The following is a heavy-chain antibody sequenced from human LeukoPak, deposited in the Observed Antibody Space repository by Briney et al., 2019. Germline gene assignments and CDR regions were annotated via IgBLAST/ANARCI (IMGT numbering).Heavy chain of an antibody. CDR3: AKRLGGRLAAADAFDI. CDR1: GFTFSSYA. D-gene: IGHD6-13*01. Sequence: PGGSLRLSCAASGFTFSSYAMHWVRQAPGKGLEWAAVISYDGSNKYYADSVKGRFTISRDNSKNTLYLQMNSLRAEDTAVYHCAKRLGGRLAAADAFDIWGQGTMVTVSS. J-gene: IGHJ3*02. V-gene: IGHV3-30*04. CDR2: ISYDGSNK.